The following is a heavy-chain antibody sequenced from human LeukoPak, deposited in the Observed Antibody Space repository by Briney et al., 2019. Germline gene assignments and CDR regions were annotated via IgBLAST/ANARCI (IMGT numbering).Heavy chain of an antibody. CDR3: AGDGWHGLFTY. D-gene: IGHD5-24*01. V-gene: IGHV4-59*01. J-gene: IGHJ4*02. CDR2: IYYSGST. Sequence: PSETLSLTCTVSGGSISSYYWSWIRQPPGKGLEWIGYIYYSGSTNYNPSLKSRVTISVDTSKNQFSLKLSSVTAADTAVYYCAGDGWHGLFTYWGQGTLVTVSS. CDR1: GGSISSYY.